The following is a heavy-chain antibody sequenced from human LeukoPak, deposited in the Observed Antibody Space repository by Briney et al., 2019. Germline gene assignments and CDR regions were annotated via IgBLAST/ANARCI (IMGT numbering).Heavy chain of an antibody. J-gene: IGHJ4*02. CDR2: IYYSGST. Sequence: SETLSLTCTVSGGSISSGDYYWSWIRQPPGKGLEWIGYIYYSGSTYYNPSLKSRVTISVDTSKNQFSLKLSSVTAADTAMYYCARDSSSVEYFDYWGQGTLVTVSS. D-gene: IGHD6-13*01. CDR3: ARDSSSVEYFDY. V-gene: IGHV4-30-4*01. CDR1: GGSISSGDYY.